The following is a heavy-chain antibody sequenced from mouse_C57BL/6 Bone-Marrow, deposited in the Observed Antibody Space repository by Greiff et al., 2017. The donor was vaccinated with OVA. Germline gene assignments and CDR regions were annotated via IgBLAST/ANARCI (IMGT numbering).Heavy chain of an antibody. J-gene: IGHJ3*01. CDR3: ARYDYGSSYVEAY. D-gene: IGHD1-1*01. CDR2: INPYNGDT. Sequence: EVQLQQSGPELVKPGDSVKISCKASGYSFTGYFMYWVMQSHGKSLEWIGCINPYNGDTFYNQKFKGKATLTVDKSSSTAHMELRSLTSEDSAVYYCARYDYGSSYVEAYWGQGTLVTVSA. CDR1: GYSFTGYF. V-gene: IGHV1-20*01.